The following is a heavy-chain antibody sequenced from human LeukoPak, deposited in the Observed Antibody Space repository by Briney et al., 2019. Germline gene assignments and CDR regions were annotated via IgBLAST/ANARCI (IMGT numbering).Heavy chain of an antibody. V-gene: IGHV1-2*02. CDR3: ARDHTLRSRYSSSWYFDY. J-gene: IGHJ4*02. D-gene: IGHD6-13*01. CDR2: INPNSGGT. Sequence: ASVKVSCKASGYTFTGYYMHWVRQAPGQGLEWMGWINPNSGGTNYAQKFQGRVAMTRDTSTSTVYMELSSLRSEDTAVYYCARDHTLRSRYSSSWYFDYWGQGTLVTVSP. CDR1: GYTFTGYY.